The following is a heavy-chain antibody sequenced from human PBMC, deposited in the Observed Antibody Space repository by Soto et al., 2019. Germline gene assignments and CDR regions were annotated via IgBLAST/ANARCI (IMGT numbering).Heavy chain of an antibody. CDR2: IYYSGRT. CDR3: ARVVESIAAAGTDGMDV. V-gene: IGHV4-59*01. D-gene: IGHD6-13*01. CDR1: GGSISSYY. Sequence: PSETLSLTCTVSGGSISSYYWSWIRQPPGKGLDGIGYIYYSGRTNYNPSLKSRVTISVDTSKNQFSLKLSSVTAPDTAVYYCARVVESIAAAGTDGMDVWGQGTTVT. J-gene: IGHJ6*02.